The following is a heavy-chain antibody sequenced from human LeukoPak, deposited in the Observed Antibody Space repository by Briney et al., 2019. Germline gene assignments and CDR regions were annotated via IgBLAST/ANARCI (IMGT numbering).Heavy chain of an antibody. D-gene: IGHD6-19*01. J-gene: IGHJ5*02. V-gene: IGHV4-31*03. CDR1: GGSISSGAYY. Sequence: SETLSLTCTVSGGSISSGAYYWSWIRQHPGKGLEWIGYIYYSGSTYYSPSLKSRVTISVDTSKNQFSLKLSSVTAADTAVYYCARAELIAVAGTFSFERFIGGTRNWFDPWGQGTLVTVSS. CDR2: IYYSGST. CDR3: ARAELIAVAGTFSFERFIGGTRNWFDP.